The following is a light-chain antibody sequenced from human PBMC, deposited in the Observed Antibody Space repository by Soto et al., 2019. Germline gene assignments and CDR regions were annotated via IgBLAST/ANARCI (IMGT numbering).Light chain of an antibody. V-gene: IGLV2-23*01. J-gene: IGLJ1*01. CDR1: SSDVGAYDS. CDR2: KGT. Sequence: QSALAQPASVSGSPGQSITISCTGTSSDVGAYDSVSWYQQHPHKAPQVIIYKGTRRPSGVSNRFSGPTSGNAASLTISGLQADDEADYFCCSSAPESTYVFGTGTKLTVL. CDR3: CSSAPESTYV.